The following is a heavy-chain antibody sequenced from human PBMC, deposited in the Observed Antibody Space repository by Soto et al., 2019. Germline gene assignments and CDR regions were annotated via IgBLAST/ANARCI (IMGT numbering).Heavy chain of an antibody. J-gene: IGHJ2*01. CDR3: ARGGSLNWYFDL. V-gene: IGHV3-74*01. D-gene: IGHD1-26*01. CDR1: GFTFSSYW. Sequence: EVQLVESGGGLVQPGGSLRLSCAASGFTFSSYWMHWVRQAPGKGLVWVSRINSDGSSTSYADSVKGRYTISRDNAKNTLYLQMNSLRAEDTAVYYCARGGSLNWYFDLWGRGTLVTVSS. CDR2: INSDGSST.